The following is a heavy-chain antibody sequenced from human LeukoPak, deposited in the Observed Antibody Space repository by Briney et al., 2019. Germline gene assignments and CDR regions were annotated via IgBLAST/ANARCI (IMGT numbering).Heavy chain of an antibody. CDR2: INPESGDT. Sequence: ASVKVSGKASGYTFTSYYMHWVRQAPGQGLKWMGWINPESGDTKYAQKFQGRVTMTRDTSITTAYMELSRLRSDDTAVYYCASVSGHYQADGYWGQGTPITVSS. D-gene: IGHD1-26*01. V-gene: IGHV1-2*02. CDR1: GYTFTSYY. J-gene: IGHJ4*02. CDR3: ASVSGHYQADGY.